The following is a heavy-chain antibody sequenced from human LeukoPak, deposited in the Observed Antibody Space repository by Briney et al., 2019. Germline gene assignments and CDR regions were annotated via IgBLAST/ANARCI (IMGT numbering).Heavy chain of an antibody. CDR2: TNHSGST. CDR1: GGSFSGYY. Sequence: SETLSLTCAVYGGSFSGYYWSWIRQPPGKGLEWIGETNHSGSTSYNPSLKSRVTISVDTSKNQFSLKLSSVTAADTAVYYCARAGDGEIFDYWGQGTLVTVSS. J-gene: IGHJ4*02. V-gene: IGHV4-34*01. D-gene: IGHD4-17*01. CDR3: ARAGDGEIFDY.